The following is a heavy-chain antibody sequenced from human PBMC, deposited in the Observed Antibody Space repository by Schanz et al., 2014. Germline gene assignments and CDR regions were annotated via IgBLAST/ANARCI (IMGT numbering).Heavy chain of an antibody. CDR2: IYHSGST. CDR1: GGSISSSDW. V-gene: IGHV4-4*02. D-gene: IGHD6-19*01. Sequence: QVQLQESGPGLVKPSGTLSLTCAVSGGSISSSDWWSWVRQPPGKGLEGIGEIYHSGSTNYNPALTRRVPISVDKAKKQFSLKVTTMTAADTAVYYCARGNHAHGITVAARGFDPWGQGTLVTVSS. J-gene: IGHJ5*02. CDR3: ARGNHAHGITVAARGFDP.